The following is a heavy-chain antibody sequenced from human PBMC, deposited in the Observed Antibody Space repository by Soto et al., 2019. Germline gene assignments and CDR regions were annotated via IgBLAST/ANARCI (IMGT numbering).Heavy chain of an antibody. D-gene: IGHD3-22*01. CDR2: ITGSDGRT. CDR3: AKATYDTTFYTSSLDN. J-gene: IGHJ4*02. CDR1: EFTFKNYA. V-gene: IGHV3-23*01. Sequence: PGGSLKLSWAASEFTFKNYAMTWGRPAPGEGLEWVSLITGSDGRTYYADSVKGRFTISRDNSKNTLFLQMDSLRPEDTALYYCAKATYDTTFYTSSLDNWGQGTLVTVSS.